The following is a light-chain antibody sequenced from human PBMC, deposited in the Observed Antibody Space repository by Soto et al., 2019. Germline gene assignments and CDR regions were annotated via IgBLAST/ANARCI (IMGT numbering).Light chain of an antibody. CDR2: GAS. CDR1: QSVSTN. V-gene: IGKV3-15*01. Sequence: EIVMTQSPATLSVSPGERATLSCRASQSVSTNLAWYQQKPGQAPRLLIHGASTRATGIPARFSGSGSGPELTLTISDQPSETFAGYYRQHYTNWPRWTFGQGTKVDIK. CDR3: QHYTNWPRWT. J-gene: IGKJ1*01.